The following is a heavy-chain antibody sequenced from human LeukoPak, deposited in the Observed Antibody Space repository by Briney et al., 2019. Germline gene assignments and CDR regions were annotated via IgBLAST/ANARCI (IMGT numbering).Heavy chain of an antibody. Sequence: ASVNVSCKASGYTFTGYYMHWVRQAPGQGLEWMGWINPNSGGTNYAQKFQGRVTMTRDTSISTAYMELSRLRSDDTAMYYCARDSPHYDILTGYSPWGQGTLVTVSS. V-gene: IGHV1-2*02. CDR3: ARDSPHYDILTGYSP. CDR2: INPNSGGT. J-gene: IGHJ5*02. D-gene: IGHD3-9*01. CDR1: GYTFTGYY.